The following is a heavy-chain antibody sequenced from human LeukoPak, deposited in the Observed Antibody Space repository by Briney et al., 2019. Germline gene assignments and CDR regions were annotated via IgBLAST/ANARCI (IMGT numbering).Heavy chain of an antibody. V-gene: IGHV3-66*01. CDR3: ARGMPDYFDY. CDR2: INHDGDT. D-gene: IGHD2-2*01. Sequence: AETLTLTCAASGFTVSGNYMSWIRQAPGKGLEWVSVINHDGDTYYADSVKSTFTNSRDTSKNPLYLQMNSLRAEDTAVYYCARGMPDYFDYWGQGTLVTVSS. J-gene: IGHJ4*02. CDR1: GFTVSGNY.